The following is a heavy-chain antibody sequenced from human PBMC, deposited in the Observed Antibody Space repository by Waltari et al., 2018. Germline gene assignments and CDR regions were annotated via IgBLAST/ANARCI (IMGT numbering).Heavy chain of an antibody. CDR1: GETMSSGDW. J-gene: IGHJ4*02. D-gene: IGHD2-15*01. Sequence: QIQMQESGPGLVTASETLSVTCTVSGETMSSGDWWSWVRQSPEKGLEWIGQIQRSGRTHYNPSFESRVSISVDPSSNQFSLRMTSTTAADTAVYYCARDRGRGIYLDSWGRGTLVTVSA. CDR2: IQRSGRT. V-gene: IGHV4-4*02. CDR3: ARDRGRGIYLDS.